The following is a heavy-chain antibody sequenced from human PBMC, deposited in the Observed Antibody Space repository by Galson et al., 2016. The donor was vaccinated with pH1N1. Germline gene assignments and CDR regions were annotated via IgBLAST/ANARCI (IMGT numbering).Heavy chain of an antibody. V-gene: IGHV1-3*04. J-gene: IGHJ4*02. CDR2: IHTGPGDT. CDR3: ATNAFDY. Sequence: SVKASCKASGYTFTDYPMHWVRQAPGQGLEWMGWIHTGPGDTRYSPKFQGRVTLTRDTSATTTYLELRGLGFQDTAVFYCATNAFDYWGQGTLVTVSP. CDR1: GYTFTDYP.